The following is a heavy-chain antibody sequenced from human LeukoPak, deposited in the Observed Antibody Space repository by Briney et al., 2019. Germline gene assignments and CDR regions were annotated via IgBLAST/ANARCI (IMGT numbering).Heavy chain of an antibody. Sequence: AGRSLRLSCAASGFTFDDYAMHWVRQVPGEGLEWVSGISCNSGSIDYADSVKGRFTISRDKSKNSLYLQMNSLRSEDTGSYYCAKDCSERGYFGSGSSFDYWGQGTLVTVSS. V-gene: IGHV3-9*01. D-gene: IGHD3-10*01. CDR1: GFTFDDYA. J-gene: IGHJ4*02. CDR2: ISCNSGSI. CDR3: AKDCSERGYFGSGSSFDY.